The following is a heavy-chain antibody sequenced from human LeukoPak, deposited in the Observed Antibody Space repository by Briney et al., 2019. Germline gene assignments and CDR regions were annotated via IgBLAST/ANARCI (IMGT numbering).Heavy chain of an antibody. D-gene: IGHD3-22*01. CDR3: ARETYYYDSSGSPPGFDP. CDR1: GYTFTSYY. J-gene: IGHJ5*02. Sequence: ASVTVSYKASGYTFTSYYMHWVRQAPGQGLEWMGIINPSGGSTSYAQKFQRGVTMTKDTSTSTVYMELSSLRSEDTAVYYCARETYYYDSSGSPPGFDPWGQGTLVTVSS. CDR2: INPSGGST. V-gene: IGHV1-46*01.